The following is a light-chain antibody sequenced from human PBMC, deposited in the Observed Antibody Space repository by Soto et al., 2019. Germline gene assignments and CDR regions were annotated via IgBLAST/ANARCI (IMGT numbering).Light chain of an antibody. V-gene: IGLV7-46*01. CDR3: LLSYNGPYV. CDR2: DTT. CDR1: TGAVTNGHY. J-gene: IGLJ1*01. Sequence: QAVVTQEPSLTVSPGGTVTLTCGSSTGAVTNGHYPYWFQQKPGQAPRTLIYDTTNSHSWTPARFSGSLLGGKAALTLSGAQPEDEAEYYCLLSYNGPYVFGTGTKVTV.